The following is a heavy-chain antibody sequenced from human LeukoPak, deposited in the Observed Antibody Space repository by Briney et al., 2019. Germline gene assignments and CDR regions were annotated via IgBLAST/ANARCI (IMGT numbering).Heavy chain of an antibody. CDR3: ARVGTPYYYGSGFDY. J-gene: IGHJ4*02. D-gene: IGHD3-10*01. CDR2: INSDGSST. V-gene: IGHV3-74*01. CDR1: GFTFSSYW. Sequence: GGSLRLSCVASGFTFSSYWMHWVRQAPGKGLVWVSRINSDGSSTSYADSVKGRFTISRDNAKNTLYLQMNSLRAEDTAVYYCARVGTPYYYGSGFDYWGQGTLVTVSS.